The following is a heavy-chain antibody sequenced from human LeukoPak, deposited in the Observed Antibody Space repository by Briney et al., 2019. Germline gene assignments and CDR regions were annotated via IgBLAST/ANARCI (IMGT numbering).Heavy chain of an antibody. Sequence: SETLSLTCAVYGGSFSGYYWSWIRQPPGKGLEWIGEINHSGSNNYNPSLKSRVIISVDTSKNQFSLKLSSVTAADTAVYYCARSGSYPHLVWWGQGTLVTVSS. D-gene: IGHD1-26*01. CDR2: INHSGSN. CDR3: ARSGSYPHLVW. CDR1: GGSFSGYY. V-gene: IGHV4-34*01. J-gene: IGHJ4*02.